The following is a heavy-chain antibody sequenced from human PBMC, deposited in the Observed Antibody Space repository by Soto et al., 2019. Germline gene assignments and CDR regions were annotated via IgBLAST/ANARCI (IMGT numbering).Heavy chain of an antibody. D-gene: IGHD6-13*01. Sequence: ASVKVSCKASGGTVSSYAISWVRQAPGQGLEWMGGIIPIFGTANYAQKLQGRVTMTTDTSTSTAYMELRSLRSDDTAVYYCAREFIAAAGSNYFDYWGQGTLVTVSS. CDR2: IIPIFGTA. CDR1: GGTVSSYA. V-gene: IGHV1-69*05. CDR3: AREFIAAAGSNYFDY. J-gene: IGHJ4*02.